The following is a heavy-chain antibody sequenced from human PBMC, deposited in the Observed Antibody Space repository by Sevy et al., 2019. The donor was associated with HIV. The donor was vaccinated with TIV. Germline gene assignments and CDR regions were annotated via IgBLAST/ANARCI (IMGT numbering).Heavy chain of an antibody. Sequence: GGSLRLSCAASGFTFSSYWMSWVRQAPGKGLEWVANIKQDGSEKYYVDSVKGRFTISRDNAKNSLYLQMNSLRAEDTAVYYCARNRGYSSGWLNYYYYGMDVRGQGTTVTVSS. CDR1: GFTFSSYW. J-gene: IGHJ6*02. V-gene: IGHV3-7*01. D-gene: IGHD6-19*01. CDR2: IKQDGSEK. CDR3: ARNRGYSSGWLNYYYYGMDV.